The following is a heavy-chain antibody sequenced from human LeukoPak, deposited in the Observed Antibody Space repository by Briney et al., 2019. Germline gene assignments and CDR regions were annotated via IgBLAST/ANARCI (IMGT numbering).Heavy chain of an antibody. J-gene: IGHJ4*02. V-gene: IGHV1-69*01. CDR2: ITPIFGTA. D-gene: IGHD3-22*01. CDR3: ARVFYDSRGSAGGYFDY. CDR1: GGTFSSYA. Sequence: SVKVSCKASGGTFSSYAISWVRQAPGQGLEWMGGITPIFGTANYAQKFQGRVTITADESTSTAYMELSSLRSEDTAVYYCARVFYDSRGSAGGYFDYWGQGTLVTVSS.